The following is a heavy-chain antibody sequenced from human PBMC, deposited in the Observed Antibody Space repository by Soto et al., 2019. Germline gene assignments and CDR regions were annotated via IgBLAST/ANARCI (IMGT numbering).Heavy chain of an antibody. D-gene: IGHD2-21*02. CDR3: ARLVTPATFAY. J-gene: IGHJ4*02. Sequence: PSETLSLTCTVSGGSISSYYWSWIRQPPGKGLEWIGYIYYSGSTNYNPSLKSRVTISVDTSKNQFSLKLSSVTAADTAVYYCARLVTPATFAYWGQGTLVTVSS. V-gene: IGHV4-59*01. CDR2: IYYSGST. CDR1: GGSISSYY.